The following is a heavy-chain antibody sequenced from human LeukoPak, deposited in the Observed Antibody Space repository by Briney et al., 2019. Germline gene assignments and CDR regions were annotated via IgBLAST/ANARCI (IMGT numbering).Heavy chain of an antibody. V-gene: IGHV3-23*01. CDR3: ARGPTPDY. J-gene: IGHJ4*02. CDR2: ISGSGGST. Sequence: GGSLRLSCAASGFTFSSYGMRWVRQAPGKGLEWVSAISGSGGSTYYADSVKGRFTISRDNSKNTLYLQMHSLRAEDTAVYYCARGPTPDYWGQGTLVTVSS. CDR1: GFTFSSYG. D-gene: IGHD4-17*01.